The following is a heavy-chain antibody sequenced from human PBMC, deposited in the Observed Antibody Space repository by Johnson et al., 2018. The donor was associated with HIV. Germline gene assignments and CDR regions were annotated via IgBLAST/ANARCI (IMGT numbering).Heavy chain of an antibody. D-gene: IGHD6-19*01. V-gene: IGHV3-7*01. CDR3: ARDLTVAGITLGAFDI. Sequence: VQLVESGGGLVQPGGSLRLSCAASGFTFSRYWMSWVRQAPGKGLEWVANIKQDGSEKYYVDSVKGRCTISRDNSKNKLYLQMNSLRAEDTALYYCARDLTVAGITLGAFDIWGQGTMVTVSS. CDR2: IKQDGSEK. CDR1: GFTFSRYW. J-gene: IGHJ3*02.